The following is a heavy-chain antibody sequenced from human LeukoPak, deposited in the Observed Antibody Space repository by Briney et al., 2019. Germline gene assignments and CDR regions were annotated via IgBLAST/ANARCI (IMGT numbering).Heavy chain of an antibody. CDR3: ARGPKLIYSGYLAFDY. D-gene: IGHD5-12*01. V-gene: IGHV5-51*01. Sequence: GESLKISCKGSGYSFTSYWIGWVRQMPGKGLEWMGIIYPGDSDTRYSPSFQGQVTISADKSISTAYLQWSSLKASDTAMYYCARGPKLIYSGYLAFDYWGQGTLVTVPS. CDR1: GYSFTSYW. CDR2: IYPGDSDT. J-gene: IGHJ4*02.